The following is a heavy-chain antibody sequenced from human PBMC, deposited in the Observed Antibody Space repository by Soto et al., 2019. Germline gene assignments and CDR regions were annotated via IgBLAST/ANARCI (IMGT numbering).Heavy chain of an antibody. V-gene: IGHV4-39*01. Sequence: ETLSLTCTVSGASTSSSYYRWGWVRQPPGKGLEWIGNVYHSGLTFYNPSLESRVSISIDTSKNQFTLSLGSVTAADTAVYFCDRRRSATSWRDHWGQGILVTVSS. CDR1: GASTSSSYYR. CDR2: VYHSGLT. D-gene: IGHD2-2*01. CDR3: DRRRSATSWRDH. J-gene: IGHJ5*02.